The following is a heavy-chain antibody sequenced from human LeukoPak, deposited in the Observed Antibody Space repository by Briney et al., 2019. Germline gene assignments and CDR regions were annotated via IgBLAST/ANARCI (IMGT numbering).Heavy chain of an antibody. V-gene: IGHV3-23*01. CDR1: GFTFSSYA. CDR2: ISSSGGST. J-gene: IGHJ4*02. D-gene: IGHD3-10*01. Sequence: GGSLRLSCAASGFTFSSYAMSWVRQAPGRGLQWVSGISSSGGSTYYADSVKGRFTISRDNSKNTLFLQMNSLRAEDTAVYYCAKAFVGGSDGNWGQGTLVTVSS. CDR3: AKAFVGGSDGN.